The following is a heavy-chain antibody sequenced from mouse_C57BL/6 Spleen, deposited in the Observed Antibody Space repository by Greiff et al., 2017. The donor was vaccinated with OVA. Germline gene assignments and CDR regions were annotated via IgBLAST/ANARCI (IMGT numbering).Heavy chain of an antibody. V-gene: IGHV5-4*01. CDR3: ARGGLGRGYFDY. CDR1: GFTFSSYA. D-gene: IGHD4-1*01. Sequence: EVQGVESGGGLVKPGGSLKLSCAASGFTFSSYAMSWVRQTPEKRLEWVATISDGGSYTYYPDNVKGRFTISRDNAKNNLYLQMSHLKSEDTAMYYCARGGLGRGYFDYWGQGTTLTVSS. CDR2: ISDGGSYT. J-gene: IGHJ2*01.